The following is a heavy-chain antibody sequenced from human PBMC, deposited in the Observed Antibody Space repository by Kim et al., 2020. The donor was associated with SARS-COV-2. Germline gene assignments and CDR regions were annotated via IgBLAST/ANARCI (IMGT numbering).Heavy chain of an antibody. CDR1: GFTFSGFA. D-gene: IGHD3-16*01. V-gene: IGHV3-30*04. Sequence: GGSLRLSCAASGFTFSGFAMHWVRQAPGKGLEWVAVISYHGNHGRNIHYADSMEGRFTISRDNSKNTVYLQMNSLRVEDTAVYYCAKEGDVNSWSGFDFWGQGTLVTVSS. CDR3: AKEGDVNSWSGFDF. J-gene: IGHJ4*02. CDR2: ISYHGNHGRNI.